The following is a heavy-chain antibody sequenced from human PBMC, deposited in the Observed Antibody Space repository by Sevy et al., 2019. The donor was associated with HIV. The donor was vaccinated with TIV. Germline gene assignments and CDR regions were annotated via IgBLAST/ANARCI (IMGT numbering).Heavy chain of an antibody. CDR3: AKDRQQLVRYYYYYGMDV. Sequence: GGSLRLSCAASGFTFSSYGMHWVRQAPGKGLEWVAFIRYDGSTKYYADSVKGRFTISRDNSKNTLYLQMNSLRAEDTAVYYCAKDRQQLVRYYYYYGMDVWGQGTTVTVSS. CDR1: GFTFSSYG. V-gene: IGHV3-30*02. J-gene: IGHJ6*02. CDR2: IRYDGSTK. D-gene: IGHD6-13*01.